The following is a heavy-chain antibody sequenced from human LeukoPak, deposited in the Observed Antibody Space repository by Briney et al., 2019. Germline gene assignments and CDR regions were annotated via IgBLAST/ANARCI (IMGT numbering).Heavy chain of an antibody. CDR3: ARQEHYDYSPGDWFDP. Sequence: SETLSLTCTVSGGSISSYYWSWIRQPPGKGLEWIGYIYYSGSTNYNPSLKSRVTISVDTSKNQFSLKLSSVTAADTAVYYCARQEHYDYSPGDWFDPWGQGTLVTVSS. D-gene: IGHD3-16*01. V-gene: IGHV4-59*08. J-gene: IGHJ5*02. CDR2: IYYSGST. CDR1: GGSISSYY.